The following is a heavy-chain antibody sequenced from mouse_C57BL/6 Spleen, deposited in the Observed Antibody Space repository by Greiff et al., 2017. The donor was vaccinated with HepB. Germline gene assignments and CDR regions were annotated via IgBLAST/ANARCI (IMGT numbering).Heavy chain of an antibody. J-gene: IGHJ1*03. CDR1: GFTFSSYG. CDR3: ARHSPTTVDPYWYFDV. CDR2: ISSGGSYT. Sequence: EVQGVESGGDLVKPGGSLKLSCAASGFTFSSYGMSWVRQTPDKRLEWVATISSGGSYTYYPDSVKGRFTISRDNAKNTLYLQMSSLKSEDTAMYYCARHSPTTVDPYWYFDVWGTGTTVTVSS. V-gene: IGHV5-6*01. D-gene: IGHD1-1*01.